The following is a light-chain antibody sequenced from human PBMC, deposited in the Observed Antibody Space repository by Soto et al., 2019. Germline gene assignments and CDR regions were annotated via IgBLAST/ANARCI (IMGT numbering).Light chain of an antibody. CDR2: GAS. CDR3: QHYVRSPRT. J-gene: IGKJ1*01. V-gene: IGKV3-20*01. CDR1: QSVSSSY. Sequence: EIVLTQSPGTLSLSPGERATLSCRASQSVSSSYIAWFQQKPGQAPRLLIYGASSRATGIPDRFSGSGSATDFTLTISRLEPEDFAVYYCQHYVRSPRTFGQGTKVEIK.